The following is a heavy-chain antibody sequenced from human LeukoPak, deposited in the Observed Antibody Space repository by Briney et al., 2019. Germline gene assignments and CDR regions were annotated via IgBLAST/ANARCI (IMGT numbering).Heavy chain of an antibody. CDR3: ATAVDDYFFDY. CDR1: GFTFNTYA. V-gene: IGHV3-23*01. D-gene: IGHD2-21*02. CDR2: IGGSGSST. J-gene: IGHJ4*02. Sequence: GGSLRLSCAASGFTFNTYAMSWVRQAPGKGLEWVSGIGGSGSSTYYAESVKGRFTISRDNSKNTLYLQMNSLRAEDTAAYYCATAVDDYFFDYWGQGTLVTVSS.